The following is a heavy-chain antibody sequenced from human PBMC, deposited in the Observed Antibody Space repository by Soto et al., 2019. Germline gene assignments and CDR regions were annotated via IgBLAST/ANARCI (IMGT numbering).Heavy chain of an antibody. CDR3: ARDIVYDPPLFDY. J-gene: IGHJ4*02. CDR1: GYTFTSYD. V-gene: IGHV1-3*01. D-gene: IGHD3-16*02. CDR2: INAGNGNT. Sequence: ASVKVSCKASGYTFTSYDMHWVRQAPGQRLEWMGWINAGNGNTKYSQKFQGRVTITRDTSASTAYMELSSLRSEDTGVYFCARDIVYDPPLFDYWGQGALVTVSS.